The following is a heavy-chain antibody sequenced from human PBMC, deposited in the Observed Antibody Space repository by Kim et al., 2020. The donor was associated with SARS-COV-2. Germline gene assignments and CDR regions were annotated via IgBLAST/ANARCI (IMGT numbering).Heavy chain of an antibody. D-gene: IGHD2-2*01. CDR2: VRGSGDST. V-gene: IGHV3-23*01. CDR1: GFTFSTYA. Sequence: GGSLRLSCAASGFTFSTYAMTWVRQAPGKGLEWVSTVRGSGDSTHYADSVKGRFTIYRDNSKHTLYLRMISLRAEDTAQYYCAQGACSSASCDTTDSWG. J-gene: IGHJ5*01. CDR3: AQGACSSASCDTTDS.